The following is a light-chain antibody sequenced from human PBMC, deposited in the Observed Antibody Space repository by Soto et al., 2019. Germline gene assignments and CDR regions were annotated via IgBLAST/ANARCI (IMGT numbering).Light chain of an antibody. J-gene: IGLJ2*01. CDR3: CSYTSGSTHVV. CDR2: EVS. Sequence: QSALTPPASVSGSPGQSINLSCTGTRNEVGGYNYVSWYQQQPGKAPKLMIYEVSNRPSGVSNRLSGSKSGNTASLTISGLQAEDEADYYCCSYTSGSTHVVFGGGTKLTVL. CDR1: RNEVGGYNY. V-gene: IGLV2-14*01.